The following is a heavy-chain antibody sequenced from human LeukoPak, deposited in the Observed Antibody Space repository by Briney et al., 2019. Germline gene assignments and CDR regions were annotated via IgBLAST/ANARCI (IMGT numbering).Heavy chain of an antibody. Sequence: SETLSLTCTVSGGSISSYYWGWIRQPAGKGLEWIGRIYTSGSTNYNPSLKSRVTMSVDTSKNQFSLKLSSVTAADTAVYYCARGWYYDFWSGYYSDAFDIWGQGTMVTVSS. CDR2: IYTSGST. CDR1: GGSISSYY. CDR3: ARGWYYDFWSGYYSDAFDI. D-gene: IGHD3-3*01. J-gene: IGHJ3*02. V-gene: IGHV4-4*07.